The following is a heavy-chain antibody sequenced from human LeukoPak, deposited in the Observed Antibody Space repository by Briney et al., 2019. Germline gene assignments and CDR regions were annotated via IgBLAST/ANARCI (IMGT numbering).Heavy chain of an antibody. CDR1: AGSIHGYY. J-gene: IGHJ4*02. Sequence: SETLSLTCTVSAGSIHGYYWAWIRQPPGKGLEWIGEINHSGSTNYNPSLKSRVTISVDTSKNQFSLKLSSVTAADTAVYYCARRYSSGWYQAFDYWGQGTLVTVPS. CDR3: ARRYSSGWYQAFDY. D-gene: IGHD6-19*01. V-gene: IGHV4-34*01. CDR2: INHSGST.